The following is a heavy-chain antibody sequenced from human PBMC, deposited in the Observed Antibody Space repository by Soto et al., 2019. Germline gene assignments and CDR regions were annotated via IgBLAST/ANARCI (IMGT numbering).Heavy chain of an antibody. CDR1: VYSFTNYD. CDR3: AKSSGGSYRAFDY. CDR2: MNPNSGHT. Sequence: ASVKVSCKASVYSFTNYDINWVRQAPGQGLEWMGWMNPNSGHTGFARKFQGRVTMTKSTAIRTAYMELSSLKSEDTAVYYCAKSSGGSYRAFDYWGQGTLVTVSS. J-gene: IGHJ4*02. V-gene: IGHV1-8*01. D-gene: IGHD3-22*01.